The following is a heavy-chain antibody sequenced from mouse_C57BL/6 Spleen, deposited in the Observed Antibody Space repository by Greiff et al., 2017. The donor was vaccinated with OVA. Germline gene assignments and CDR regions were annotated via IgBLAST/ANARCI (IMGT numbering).Heavy chain of an antibody. Sequence: VQLKQPGAELVMPGASVKLSCKASGYTFTSYWMHWVKQRPGQGLEWIGEIDPSDSYTNYNQKFQGKSTLTVDKSSSTAYMQLSSLTSEDSAVYYCARDGPTGDFDYWGQGTTLTVSS. J-gene: IGHJ2*01. CDR2: IDPSDSYT. D-gene: IGHD2-3*01. CDR1: GYTFTSYW. CDR3: ARDGPTGDFDY. V-gene: IGHV1-69*01.